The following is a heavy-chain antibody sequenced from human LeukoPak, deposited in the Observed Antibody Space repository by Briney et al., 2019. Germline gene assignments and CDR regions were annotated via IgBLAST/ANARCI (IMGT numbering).Heavy chain of an antibody. CDR3: AKSNRRRLVGATGGFDY. Sequence: PGGSLRLSCAASGFTFSSYGMHWVRQAPGKGLEWVAFIRYDGSNKYYADSVKGRFTISRDNSKNTLYLQMNSLRVEDTAVYYCAKSNRRRLVGATGGFDYWGQGTLVTVSS. CDR2: IRYDGSNK. J-gene: IGHJ4*02. V-gene: IGHV3-30*02. CDR1: GFTFSSYG. D-gene: IGHD1-26*01.